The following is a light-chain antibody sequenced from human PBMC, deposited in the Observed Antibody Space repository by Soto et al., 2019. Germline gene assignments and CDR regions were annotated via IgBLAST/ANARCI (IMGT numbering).Light chain of an antibody. CDR3: QQYGSLPWT. CDR1: QSVVSSH. J-gene: IGKJ1*01. V-gene: IGKV3-20*01. CDR2: GAS. Sequence: EIVLTQSPGTLSLSPGEGATLSCRASQSVVSSHLAWFQQKPGQAPRLLIYGASTRATGIPDRSSGSGSGTDFTLTISRLEPADVAVYYCQQYGSLPWTFGQGTKVEIK.